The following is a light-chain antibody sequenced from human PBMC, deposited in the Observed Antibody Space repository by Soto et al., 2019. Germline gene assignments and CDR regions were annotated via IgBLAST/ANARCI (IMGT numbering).Light chain of an antibody. CDR1: QSVSSN. CDR3: QQYNNWPPWT. CDR2: GAS. Sequence: EIVMTQSPATLSVSPGERATLSCRASQSVSSNLAWYQQKPGQAPRLLIYGASTRATGIPARFSGSGSGTEFTLTITSLQSEEFAVYYCQQYNNWPPWTFSQGTKVDIK. J-gene: IGKJ1*01. V-gene: IGKV3-15*01.